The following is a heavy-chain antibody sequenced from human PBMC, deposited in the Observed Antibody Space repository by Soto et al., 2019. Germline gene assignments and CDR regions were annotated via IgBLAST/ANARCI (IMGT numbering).Heavy chain of an antibody. Sequence: ASVKVSCKPSGYTFSSYDMHWARQAPGQRLECMGWINAGNGNTKSSQDFQGRVIISRDTSANTGYMEMSSLRYEDTAVYYCARGPLGSASNVGRNWFDPWGQGTLVTVSS. J-gene: IGHJ5*02. D-gene: IGHD6-13*01. CDR1: GYTFSSYD. V-gene: IGHV1-3*01. CDR2: INAGNGNT. CDR3: ARGPLGSASNVGRNWFDP.